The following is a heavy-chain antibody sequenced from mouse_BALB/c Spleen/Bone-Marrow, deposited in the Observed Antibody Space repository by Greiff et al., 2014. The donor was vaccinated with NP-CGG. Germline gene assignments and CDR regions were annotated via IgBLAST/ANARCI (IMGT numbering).Heavy chain of an antibody. CDR3: ARSGERYGAMDY. J-gene: IGHJ4*01. CDR1: GFTFSDFY. V-gene: IGHV5-4*02. Sequence: EVQRVESGGGFVKPGGSLKLSCAASGFTFSDFYMFWFRQTPEKRLEWVATISNGGTYTYYSDSVKGRFTISRDNAKNNLHLQMSSLKSEDTAMYYCARSGERYGAMDYWGQGTSVTVTS. D-gene: IGHD1-1*02. CDR2: ISNGGTYT.